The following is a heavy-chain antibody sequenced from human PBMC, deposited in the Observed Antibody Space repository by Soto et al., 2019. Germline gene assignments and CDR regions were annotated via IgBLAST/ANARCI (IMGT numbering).Heavy chain of an antibody. D-gene: IGHD3-22*01. J-gene: IGHJ6*02. CDR2: MNPNSGNT. CDR1: GYTFTSYD. Sequence: GASVKVSCKASGYTFTSYDINWVRQATGQGLEWMGWMNPNSGNTGYAQKFQGRVTMTRNTSISTAYMELSSLRSEDTAVYYCARRYYDSSGYSPGLYYYYGMDVWGQGTTVTVSS. V-gene: IGHV1-8*01. CDR3: ARRYYDSSGYSPGLYYYYGMDV.